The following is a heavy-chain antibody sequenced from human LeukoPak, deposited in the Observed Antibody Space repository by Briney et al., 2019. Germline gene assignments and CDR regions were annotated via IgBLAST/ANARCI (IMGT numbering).Heavy chain of an antibody. D-gene: IGHD3-22*01. CDR3: AKQGLYYDSSGYYYY. CDR2: ISYDGSNK. J-gene: IGHJ4*02. CDR1: GFTFSSYG. Sequence: GGSLRLSCAASGFTFSSYGMHWVRQAPGKGLEWVAVISYDGSNKYYADSVKGRFTISRDNSKNTLYLQMNSLRAEDTAVYYCAKQGLYYDSSGYYYYWGQGTLVTVSS. V-gene: IGHV3-30*18.